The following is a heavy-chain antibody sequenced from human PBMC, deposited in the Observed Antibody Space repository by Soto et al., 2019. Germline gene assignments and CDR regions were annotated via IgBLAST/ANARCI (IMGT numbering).Heavy chain of an antibody. CDR2: ISSGGDDT. D-gene: IGHD2-8*01. Sequence: GGSLRLSCTASGFTFSSYAMSWVRQAPGKGLGWVSSISSGGDDTNYADSVKGRFTISRDNSENTMYLQMNSLRAEDTAVYYCAKIVCTSNCYDYWGQGTLVTVSS. CDR3: AKIVCTSNCYDY. V-gene: IGHV3-23*01. CDR1: GFTFSSYA. J-gene: IGHJ4*02.